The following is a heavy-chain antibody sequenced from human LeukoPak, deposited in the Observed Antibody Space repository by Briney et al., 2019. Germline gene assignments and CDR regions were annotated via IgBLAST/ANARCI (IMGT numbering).Heavy chain of an antibody. J-gene: IGHJ6*02. V-gene: IGHV3-53*01. Sequence: PGGSLRLSCAASGFTVSTNYMSWVRQAPGKGLEWVSVIHSGGNTHYADSVKGRFTTSRDNSKNTLDLQINSLRAEDTAVYYCARQRSPYGLDVWGQGTTVTVSS. CDR1: GFTVSTNY. CDR2: IHSGGNT. CDR3: ARQRSPYGLDV.